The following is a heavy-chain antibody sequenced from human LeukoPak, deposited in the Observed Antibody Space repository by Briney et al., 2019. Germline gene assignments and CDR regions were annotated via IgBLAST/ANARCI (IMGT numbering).Heavy chain of an antibody. CDR3: ARVYGDY. V-gene: IGHV3-48*01. D-gene: IGHD3-10*01. CDR1: GFTFSSYS. Sequence: QPGGSLRLSCAAAGFTFSSYSMNWVRQAPGKGLEWVSYISNNSSTIYYADSVKGRFTISRDNAKNSLYLQMNSLRAEDTAVYYCARVYGDYWGQGTLVTVSS. J-gene: IGHJ4*02. CDR2: ISNNSSTI.